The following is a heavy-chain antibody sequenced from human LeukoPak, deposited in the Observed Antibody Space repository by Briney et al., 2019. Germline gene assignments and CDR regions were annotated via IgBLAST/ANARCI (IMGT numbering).Heavy chain of an antibody. CDR3: ATESPDSSLDY. CDR2: IYYSGST. CDR1: GGSISSGGYY. V-gene: IGHV4-31*03. D-gene: IGHD6-13*01. J-gene: IGHJ4*02. Sequence: SETLSLTCTVSGGSISSGGYYWSWIRQHPGKGLEWIGYIYYSGSTYYNPSLKSRVTISVDTSKNQFSLKLSSVTAADTAVYYCATESPDSSLDYWGQGTLVTVSS.